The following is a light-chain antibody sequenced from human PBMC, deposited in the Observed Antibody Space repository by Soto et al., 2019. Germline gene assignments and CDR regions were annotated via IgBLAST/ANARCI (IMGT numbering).Light chain of an antibody. Sequence: QSALTQPASVSGSPGQSITISCTGTSSDVGGYKYVSWYQHHPGKAPKLMIYEVSNRPSGVSDRFSGSKSGNTASLTISGLQAEDEADYYCSSYTTSTTPYVVFGGGTKLT. V-gene: IGLV2-14*01. J-gene: IGLJ2*01. CDR1: SSDVGGYKY. CDR3: SSYTTSTTPYVV. CDR2: EVS.